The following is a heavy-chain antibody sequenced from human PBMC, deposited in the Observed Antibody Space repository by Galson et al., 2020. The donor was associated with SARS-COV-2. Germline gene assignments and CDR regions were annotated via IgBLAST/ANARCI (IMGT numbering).Heavy chain of an antibody. D-gene: IGHD2-15*01. CDR1: GFTFSSYS. Sequence: RESLKISCAASGFTFSSYSMNWVRQAPGKGLEWVSSISSSSSYIYYADSVKGRFTISRDNAKNSLYLQMNSLRAEDTAVYYCARVGYCSGGSCYGDAFDIWGQGTMVTVSS. J-gene: IGHJ3*02. CDR2: ISSSSSYI. V-gene: IGHV3-21*01. CDR3: ARVGYCSGGSCYGDAFDI.